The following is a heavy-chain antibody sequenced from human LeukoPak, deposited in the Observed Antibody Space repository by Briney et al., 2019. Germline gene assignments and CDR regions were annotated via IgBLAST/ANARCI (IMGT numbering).Heavy chain of an antibody. CDR2: KNQDGGEK. CDR3: AKDGYGDSISYFDY. Sequence: GGSLRLTCAAPGFTFSNYWMTWVRQAPGKGLEWVAHKNQDGGEKYYVGSVKGRFTISRDNAQNSIYLQMSNLRAEDTAVYYCAKDGYGDSISYFDYWGQGTLVTASS. J-gene: IGHJ4*02. D-gene: IGHD4-17*01. V-gene: IGHV3-7*01. CDR1: GFTFSNYW.